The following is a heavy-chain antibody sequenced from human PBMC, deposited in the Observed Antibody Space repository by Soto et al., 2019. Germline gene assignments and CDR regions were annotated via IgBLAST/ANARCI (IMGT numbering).Heavy chain of an antibody. CDR1: GFTFRNAW. Sequence: PGRSLRLSCAASGFTFRNAWMNWVRQAPGKGLEWVGRIKSESDDGTTDYAASVKGRVTISRDDSNSTLYLQVNSLKTEDTGVYYCTRLYYFGPGSYRFRGYYYGMDVWGQGTTVTVSS. CDR2: IKSESDDGTT. V-gene: IGHV3-15*01. D-gene: IGHD3-10*01. CDR3: TRLYYFGPGSYRFRGYYYGMDV. J-gene: IGHJ6*02.